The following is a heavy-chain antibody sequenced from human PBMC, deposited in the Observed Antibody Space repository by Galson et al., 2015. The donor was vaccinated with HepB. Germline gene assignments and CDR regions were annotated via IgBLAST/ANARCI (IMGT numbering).Heavy chain of an antibody. CDR3: ARVEASQSRGAFDY. CDR1: GYTFTSYG. CDR2: ISAYNGNT. D-gene: IGHD3-3*01. Sequence: SVKVSCKASGYTFTSYGISWARQAPGQGLEWMGWISAYNGNTNYAQKLQGRVTMTTDTSTSTAYMELRSLRSDDTAVYYCARVEASQSRGAFDYWGQGSLVTVSS. V-gene: IGHV1-18*04. J-gene: IGHJ4*02.